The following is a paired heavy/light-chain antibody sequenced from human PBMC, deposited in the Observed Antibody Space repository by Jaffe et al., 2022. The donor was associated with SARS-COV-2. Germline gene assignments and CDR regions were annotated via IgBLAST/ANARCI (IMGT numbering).Heavy chain of an antibody. CDR3: GRGGWRSGSSASSAGAYTYTYLDV. V-gene: IGHV1-69*01. D-gene: IGHD3-10*01. J-gene: IGHJ6*02. CDR2: IIPIFGTT. CDR1: GGTFSSYA. Sequence: QVQLVQSGAEVKKPGSSMKVSCKASGGTFSSYAISWVRQAPGQGLEWMGGIIPIFGTTNYAQKFQGRVTITADESTNTAYMELSSLRSEDTAVYYCGRGGWRSGSSASSAGAYTYTYLDVWAQGTTVTVSS.
Light chain of an antibody. CDR2: SDN. CDR3: AAWDDSLNGFWV. Sequence: QSVLTQPPSASGTPGQRVTISCSGITSNIGSNTVSWYQLLPGTAPKLLIYSDNQRPSGVPDRFSGSKSGTSASLAITGLQSEDEADYYCAAWDDSLNGFWVFGGGTKLTVL. J-gene: IGLJ3*02. V-gene: IGLV1-44*01. CDR1: TSNIGSNT.